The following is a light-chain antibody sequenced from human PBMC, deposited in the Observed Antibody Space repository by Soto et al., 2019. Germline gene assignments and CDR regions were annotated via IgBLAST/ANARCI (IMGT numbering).Light chain of an antibody. CDR2: DAS. J-gene: IGKJ1*01. CDR3: KQRSGWPT. V-gene: IGKV3-11*01. Sequence: EIVLTQYPDTLSLSPGERATLSCRASQTVSTLLAWYQQKTGQAPRLIVYDASKRAPGIPARFIGSGSGTDFTLTVSSLEPEDVALYYCKQRSGWPTCGQGTKVEI. CDR1: QTVSTL.